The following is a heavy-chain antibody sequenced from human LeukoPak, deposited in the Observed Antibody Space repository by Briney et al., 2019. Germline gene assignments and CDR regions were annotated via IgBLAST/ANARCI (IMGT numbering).Heavy chain of an antibody. CDR1: GDSVSSNSAA. J-gene: IGHJ5*02. D-gene: IGHD1-7*01. Sequence: SQTLSLTCAISGDSVSSNSAAWNWIRQSPPRGLEWLGRTYYRSKWYNDYAVSVKSRITINPDTSKNQFSLKLSSVTAADTAVYYCARDRGGTTGFDPWGQGTLVTVSS. V-gene: IGHV6-1*01. CDR2: TYYRSKWYN. CDR3: ARDRGGTTGFDP.